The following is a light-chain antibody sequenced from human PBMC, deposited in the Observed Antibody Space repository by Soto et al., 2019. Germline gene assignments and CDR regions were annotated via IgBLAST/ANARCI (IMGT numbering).Light chain of an antibody. Sequence: EIVLTQSTGTMSFSPGERATLSCSASQSVSSSYLAWYQQKPGQAPRLLIYGASTRATGIPARFSGSGSGTKFTLTLNSLQSEDFAVYYCQQYNNWPITFGQGTRLEIK. CDR3: QQYNNWPIT. V-gene: IGKV3-15*01. CDR2: GAS. J-gene: IGKJ5*01. CDR1: QSVSSSY.